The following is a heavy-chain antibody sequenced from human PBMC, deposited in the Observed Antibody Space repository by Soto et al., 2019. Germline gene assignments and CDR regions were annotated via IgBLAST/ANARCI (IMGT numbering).Heavy chain of an antibody. J-gene: IGHJ6*03. V-gene: IGHV3-48*02. CDR1: GFTFSSYS. CDR3: ARDRRSRGVYYYYYYMDV. D-gene: IGHD6-13*01. CDR2: ISSSSSTI. Sequence: EVQLVESGGGLVQPGGSLRLSCAASGFTFSSYSMNWVRQAPGKGLEWVSYISSSSSTIYYADSVKGRFTISRDNAKNSLYLQMNSRRDEDTAVYYCARDRRSRGVYYYYYYMDVWGKGTTVTVSS.